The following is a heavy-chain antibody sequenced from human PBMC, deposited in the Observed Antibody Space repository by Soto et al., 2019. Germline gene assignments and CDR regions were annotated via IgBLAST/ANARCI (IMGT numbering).Heavy chain of an antibody. CDR2: IYYSGSP. J-gene: IGHJ5*02. Sequence: QVQLQESGPGLVKPSQTLSLTCTVSGGPISSGDYYWSWIRQPPGKGLEWIGYIYYSGSPFHNPPHKRRLATSADTSKNQSSLKLSSVTAADTAVHYCARERPDGARLDPWGQGTLVTVSS. V-gene: IGHV4-30-4*01. D-gene: IGHD6-6*01. CDR3: ARERPDGARLDP. CDR1: GGPISSGDYY.